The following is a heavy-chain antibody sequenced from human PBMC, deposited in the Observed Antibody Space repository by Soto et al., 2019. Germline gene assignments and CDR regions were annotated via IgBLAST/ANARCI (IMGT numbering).Heavy chain of an antibody. Sequence: LRLSCAASGFTFSSYSMNWVRQAPGKGLEWVSSISSSSSYIYYADSVKGRFTISRDNAKNSLYLQMNSLRAEDTAVYYCASHIWNGYYRPAPFDYWGQGTLVTVSS. V-gene: IGHV3-21*01. J-gene: IGHJ4*02. CDR1: GFTFSSYS. D-gene: IGHD3-3*02. CDR3: ASHIWNGYYRPAPFDY. CDR2: ISSSSSYI.